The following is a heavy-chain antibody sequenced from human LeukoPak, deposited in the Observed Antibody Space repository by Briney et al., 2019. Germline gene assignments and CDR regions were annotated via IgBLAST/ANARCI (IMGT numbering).Heavy chain of an antibody. D-gene: IGHD3-9*01. Sequence: GESLKSSCKGSGYSFTCYWIRWVRQMPGKGLEWMGRIDPSDSYTNYSPSFQGHVTISADKSISTAYLQWSSLKASDTAMYYCARRNYDILTGYYSLEDWFDPWGQGTLVTVSS. V-gene: IGHV5-10-1*01. CDR3: ARRNYDILTGYYSLEDWFDP. CDR2: IDPSDSYT. J-gene: IGHJ5*02. CDR1: GYSFTCYW.